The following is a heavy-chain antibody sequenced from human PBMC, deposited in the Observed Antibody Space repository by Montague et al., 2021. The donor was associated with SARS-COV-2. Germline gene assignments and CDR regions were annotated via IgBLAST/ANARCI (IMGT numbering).Heavy chain of an antibody. CDR1: GASFSSYY. CDR3: ANGRRTYVLFGTLTCGLDV. J-gene: IGHJ6*02. D-gene: IGHD2-21*01. CDR2: IFHSGRT. Sequence: SETLSLTCTVSGASFSSYYWSRIRQPPGRGLQWIGDIFHSGRTNYNPSLKSRVTISVDTYKKHFTLRLSSVTAADTAVYYCANGRRTYVLFGTLTCGLDVWGQGTPVTVSS. V-gene: IGHV4-59*01.